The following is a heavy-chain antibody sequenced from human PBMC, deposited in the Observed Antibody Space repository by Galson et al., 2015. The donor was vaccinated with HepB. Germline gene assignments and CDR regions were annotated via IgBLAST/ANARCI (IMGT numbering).Heavy chain of an antibody. Sequence: SVKVSCKASGGTFSSYAISWVRQAPGQGLEWMGGIIPIFGTANYAQKFQGRVTITADESTSTAYMELSSLRSEDTAVYYCARESGERRYDILTGYYSGVVFDYWGQGTLVTVSS. CDR3: ARESGERRYDILTGYYSGVVFDY. CDR1: GGTFSSYA. J-gene: IGHJ4*02. D-gene: IGHD3-9*01. V-gene: IGHV1-69*13. CDR2: IIPIFGTA.